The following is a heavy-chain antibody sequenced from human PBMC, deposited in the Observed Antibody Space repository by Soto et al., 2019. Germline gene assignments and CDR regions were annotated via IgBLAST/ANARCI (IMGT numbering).Heavy chain of an antibody. Sequence: EVQLLESGGGLVQPGGSLRLSCAASGFTFSNYAMSWVRQAPGKGLEWVSTISGSGGRTYYADSVKGRYTISRDNSKNTLYLQMNSLRAEDTAVYYCAENLEWGYYNMDVWGKGTTVTVSS. J-gene: IGHJ6*03. CDR3: AENLEWGYYNMDV. V-gene: IGHV3-23*01. CDR2: ISGSGGRT. CDR1: GFTFSNYA. D-gene: IGHD2-8*01.